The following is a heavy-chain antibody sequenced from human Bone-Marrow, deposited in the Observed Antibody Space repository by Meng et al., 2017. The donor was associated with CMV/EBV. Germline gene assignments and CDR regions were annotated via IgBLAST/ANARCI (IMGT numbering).Heavy chain of an antibody. D-gene: IGHD3-3*01. CDR2: IYYSGST. V-gene: IGHV4-59*01. Sequence: SETLSLTCTVSGGSISSYYWSWIRQPPGKGLEWIGYIYYSGSTNYNPSLKSRVTISVDASKNQFSPKLSSVTAADTAVYYCARVPYYDFWSGPNWFDPWGQGTLVTVSS. CDR3: ARVPYYDFWSGPNWFDP. J-gene: IGHJ5*02. CDR1: GGSISSYY.